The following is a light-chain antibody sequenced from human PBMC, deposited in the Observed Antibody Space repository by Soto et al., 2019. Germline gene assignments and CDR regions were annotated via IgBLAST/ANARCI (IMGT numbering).Light chain of an antibody. J-gene: IGKJ1*01. Sequence: DIQMTQSPSTLSASVGDRVTITCRASQTVSSWLAWYQQKPGKAPKLLIYDVSSLESGVPSRFSGSGSGTELTLTISSLQSDDFATYYCQQYYSYSRTFGQGTKVEVK. CDR3: QQYYSYSRT. V-gene: IGKV1-5*01. CDR2: DVS. CDR1: QTVSSW.